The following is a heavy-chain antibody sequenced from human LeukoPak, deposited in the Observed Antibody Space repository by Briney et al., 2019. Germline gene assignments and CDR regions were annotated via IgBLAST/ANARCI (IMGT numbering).Heavy chain of an antibody. CDR3: AREASDAFDI. V-gene: IGHV3-33*01. Sequence: PGGSLRLSCAASGITFSSYDMHWVRQAPGQGLEWVALIWYDGGNKNYADSVKGRFTISRDNSKNTLFLQMNSLRAEDTAVYYCAREASDAFDIWGQGTMVTVSS. CDR1: GITFSSYD. CDR2: IWYDGGNK. J-gene: IGHJ3*02.